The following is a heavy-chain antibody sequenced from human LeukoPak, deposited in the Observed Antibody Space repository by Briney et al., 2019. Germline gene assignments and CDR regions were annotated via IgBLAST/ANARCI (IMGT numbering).Heavy chain of an antibody. V-gene: IGHV4-39*02. CDR3: ASAPRQGSIGGLDY. Sequence: SETLSLTCTVSGGSISSSSYYWGWIRQPPGKGLEWIGAIYYTGTTYYNPSLRSRVTISVDTSKNHFSLKLSSVTAADTALYYCASAPRQGSIGGLDYWGQGTLVTVSS. J-gene: IGHJ4*02. D-gene: IGHD3-16*01. CDR2: IYYTGTT. CDR1: GGSISSSSYY.